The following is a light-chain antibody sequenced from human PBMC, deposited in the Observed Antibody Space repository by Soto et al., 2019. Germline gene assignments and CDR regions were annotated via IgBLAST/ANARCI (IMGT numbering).Light chain of an antibody. V-gene: IGLV2-14*03. CDR2: DVS. CDR3: TSYRTSSTYV. J-gene: IGLJ1*01. CDR1: SSDIGGYNY. Sequence: QSVLTQPASVSGSPGQSITISCTGTSSDIGGYNYVSWYQQHPGKAPKLMIYDVSNRPSGVSNRFSASKSGNTASLTISGLQAEDEADYYCTSYRTSSTYVFGTATKLTVL.